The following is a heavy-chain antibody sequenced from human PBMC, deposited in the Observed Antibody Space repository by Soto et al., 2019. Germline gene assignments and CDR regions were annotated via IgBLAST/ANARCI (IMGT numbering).Heavy chain of an antibody. CDR1: GFTFSSYA. V-gene: IGHV3-23*01. J-gene: IGHJ6*02. CDR2: ISGSGGST. Sequence: GGSLRLSCAASGFTFSSYAMSWVRQAPGKGLEWVSAISGSGGSTYYADSVKGRFTISRDNSKNTLYLQMNSLRAEDTAVYYCAKSYYYGSGDYYYGMDVWGQGTTVTVSS. D-gene: IGHD3-10*01. CDR3: AKSYYYGSGDYYYGMDV.